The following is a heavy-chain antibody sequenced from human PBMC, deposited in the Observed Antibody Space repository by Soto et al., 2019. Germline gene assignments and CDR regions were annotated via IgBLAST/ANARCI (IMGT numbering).Heavy chain of an antibody. CDR1: GFNFDDYA. CDR3: AKDSRGFGELSGLFDY. J-gene: IGHJ4*02. D-gene: IGHD3-10*01. Sequence: EVQLVESGGGLVQPGRSLRLSCAASGFNFDDYAMHWVRQAPGKGLEWVSGISWNSGSIGYADSVKGRFTISRDNAKNSLYLQMNSLRAEDTALYYCAKDSRGFGELSGLFDYWGQGTLVTVSS. V-gene: IGHV3-9*01. CDR2: ISWNSGSI.